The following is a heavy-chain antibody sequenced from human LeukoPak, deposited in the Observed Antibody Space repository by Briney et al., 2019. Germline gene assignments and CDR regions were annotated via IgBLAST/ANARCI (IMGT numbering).Heavy chain of an antibody. CDR3: ARSGYPGRLLDY. CDR1: GGFISNGGYH. D-gene: IGHD3-3*01. Sequence: SETLSLTCSVSGGFISNGGYHWSWIRQHPGKGLEWIGFIYYSGSTYYNPSLKSRVTISVDTSKNQFSLKLSSVTAADTAVYYCARSGYPGRLLDYWGQGTLVTVSS. V-gene: IGHV4-31*03. J-gene: IGHJ4*02. CDR2: IYYSGST.